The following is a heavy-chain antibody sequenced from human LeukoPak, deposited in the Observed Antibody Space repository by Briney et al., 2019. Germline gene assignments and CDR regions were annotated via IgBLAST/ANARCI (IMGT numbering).Heavy chain of an antibody. CDR2: IYHSGST. Sequence: PSETLSLTCTVSGYSISSGYYWGWIRQPPGKGLEWIGSIYHSGSTYYNPSLKSRVTISVDTSKNQFSLKLSSVTAADTAVYYCAREYSSGWAIDYWGQGTLVTVPS. J-gene: IGHJ4*02. D-gene: IGHD6-19*01. CDR3: AREYSSGWAIDY. CDR1: GYSISSGYY. V-gene: IGHV4-38-2*02.